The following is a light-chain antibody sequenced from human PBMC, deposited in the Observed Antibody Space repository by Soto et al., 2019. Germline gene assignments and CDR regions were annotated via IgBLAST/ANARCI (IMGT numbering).Light chain of an antibody. V-gene: IGKV3-20*01. Sequence: EIVLTQSPGTLSLSPGERATLSCRASQSVSSSYLAWYQQKPGQAPRLLIYGASGRATGIPDRFSGSGSGKDFTLPINRAEHEDSAEGFCKQYGSSGLVTFGQGTGME. J-gene: IGKJ5*01. CDR2: GAS. CDR1: QSVSSSY. CDR3: KQYGSSGLVT.